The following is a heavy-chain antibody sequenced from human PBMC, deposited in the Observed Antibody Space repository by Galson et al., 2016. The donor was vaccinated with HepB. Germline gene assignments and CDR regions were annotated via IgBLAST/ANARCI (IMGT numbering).Heavy chain of an antibody. CDR2: INQSGTT. J-gene: IGHJ6*02. Sequence: ETLSLTCDVYGGSFSDYFWSWIRQPPGEGLVWIGEINQSGTTSYNPSLKSRLTISVDTSKNQVSLKLSSVTAADTAIYYCARVNVKILTGYYVAYTYYGMDVWGQGTTATVSS. D-gene: IGHD3-9*01. CDR1: GGSFSDYF. V-gene: IGHV4-34*01. CDR3: ARVNVKILTGYYVAYTYYGMDV.